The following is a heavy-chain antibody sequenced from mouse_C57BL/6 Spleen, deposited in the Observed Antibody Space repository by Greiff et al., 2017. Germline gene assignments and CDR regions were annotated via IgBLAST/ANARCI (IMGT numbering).Heavy chain of an antibody. CDR3: ARWGLGDYAMDY. J-gene: IGHJ4*01. Sequence: QVQLQQPGAELARPGASVKLSCKASGYTFTSYGISWVKQRTGQGLEWIGEIYPRSGNTYYNEKFKGKATLTADKSSSTAYMELRSLTSEDSAVYFCARWGLGDYAMDYWGQGTSVTVSS. CDR1: GYTFTSYG. V-gene: IGHV1-81*01. CDR2: IYPRSGNT.